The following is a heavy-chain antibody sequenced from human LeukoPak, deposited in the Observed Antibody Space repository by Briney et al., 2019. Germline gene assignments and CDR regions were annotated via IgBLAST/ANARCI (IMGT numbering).Heavy chain of an antibody. J-gene: IGHJ4*02. CDR3: ARDLSMVARGYYFDY. D-gene: IGHD5-12*01. Sequence: GGSLRLSCAASGFTFSSYAMNWVRQAPGKGLEWVSSISMKGRFTISRDNAKNSLFLQMNSLRAEDTAVYYCARDLSMVARGYYFDYWGQGTLVTVSS. CDR2: I. CDR1: GFTFSSYA. V-gene: IGHV3-21*01.